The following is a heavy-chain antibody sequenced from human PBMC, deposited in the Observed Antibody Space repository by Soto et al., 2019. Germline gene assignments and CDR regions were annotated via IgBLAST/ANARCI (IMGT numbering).Heavy chain of an antibody. CDR1: GFTFSSYS. V-gene: IGHV3-21*01. D-gene: IGHD6-13*01. Sequence: GGSLRLSCAASGFTFSSYSMNWVRQAPGRGLEWVSSITSSGSFTYYADSVKGRFTISRDNAKNSLDLQMDSLRAEDTAVYYCARSGYSSSSYGRIGFDYWGRGTLVTVSS. CDR2: ITSSGSFT. CDR3: ARSGYSSSSYGRIGFDY. J-gene: IGHJ4*02.